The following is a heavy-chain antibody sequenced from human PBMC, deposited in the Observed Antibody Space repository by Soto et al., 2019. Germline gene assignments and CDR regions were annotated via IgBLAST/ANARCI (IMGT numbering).Heavy chain of an antibody. D-gene: IGHD6-13*01. CDR2: INHSGST. Sequence: QVQLQQWGAGLLKPSETLSLTCAVYGGSFSGYYWSWIRQPPGKGLEWIGEINHSGSTNYNPSLKGRVTISVDTSKNQFSLKLSSVTAADTAVYYCATSYSSSRLYFDYWGQGTLVTVSS. CDR1: GGSFSGYY. CDR3: ATSYSSSRLYFDY. J-gene: IGHJ4*02. V-gene: IGHV4-34*01.